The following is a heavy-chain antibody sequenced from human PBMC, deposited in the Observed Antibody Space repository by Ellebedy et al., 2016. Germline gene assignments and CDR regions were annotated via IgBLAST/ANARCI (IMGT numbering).Heavy chain of an antibody. J-gene: IGHJ4*02. Sequence: GESLKISXVVSGLNFDTFFMSWVRQAPGGGLEWFSTISGDGDTTFSADSVKGRFTISRDNSRYTLYLQMDSLTAADTAVYYCYYGHYSGFWGQGTLVTVSS. CDR3: YYGHYSGF. V-gene: IGHV3-23*01. CDR2: ISGDGDTT. CDR1: GLNFDTFF. D-gene: IGHD4-17*01.